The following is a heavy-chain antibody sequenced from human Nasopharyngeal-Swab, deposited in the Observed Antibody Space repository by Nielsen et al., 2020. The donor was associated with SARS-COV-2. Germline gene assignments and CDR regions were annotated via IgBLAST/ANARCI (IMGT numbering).Heavy chain of an antibody. CDR2: IKQDGSEK. J-gene: IGHJ4*02. Sequence: GESLKISCAASGFTISNSWMSWVRQAPRKGLEWVANIKQDGSEKYYVDSVKGRFTISRENAKNSLYLQMNSLRAEDTGVYYCVNGGSLDFWGQGTLVTVSP. CDR3: VNGGSLDF. CDR1: GFTISNSW. D-gene: IGHD2-15*01. V-gene: IGHV3-7*01.